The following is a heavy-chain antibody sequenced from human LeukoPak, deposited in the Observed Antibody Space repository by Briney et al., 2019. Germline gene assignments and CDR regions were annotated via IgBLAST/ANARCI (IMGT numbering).Heavy chain of an antibody. V-gene: IGHV3-23*01. D-gene: IGHD1-1*01. CDR3: AKVRTGHYFDY. J-gene: IGHJ4*02. Sequence: GGSLRLSCAASGFTFSNYAMSWVRQAPGKGLEWVSSISGTGGSTYYADSVKGRFTVSRDNSNNTLFLQMNSLRAEDTAVYYCAKVRTGHYFDYWGQGTLVTVSS. CDR2: ISGTGGST. CDR1: GFTFSNYA.